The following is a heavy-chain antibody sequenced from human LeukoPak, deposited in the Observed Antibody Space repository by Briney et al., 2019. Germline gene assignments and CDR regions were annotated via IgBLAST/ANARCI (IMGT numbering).Heavy chain of an antibody. Sequence: PSETLSLTCTVSGGPISSSSYYWGWIRQPPGKRLEWCRSIYYSGSTYYNSSLKSRVTISVDTSKNQFSLKLSSVTAADTAVYYCARRGTAMVLAYFYFDYWGQGTLVTVSS. CDR1: GGPISSSSYY. V-gene: IGHV4-39*01. CDR2: IYYSGST. D-gene: IGHD5-18*01. CDR3: ARRGTAMVLAYFYFDY. J-gene: IGHJ4*02.